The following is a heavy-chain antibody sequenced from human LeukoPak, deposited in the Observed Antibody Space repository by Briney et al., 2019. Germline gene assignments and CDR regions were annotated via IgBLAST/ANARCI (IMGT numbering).Heavy chain of an antibody. V-gene: IGHV4-38-2*01. CDR3: ARQGYSSSSGY. D-gene: IGHD6-13*01. CDR2: IYHSGST. Sequence: PSETLSLTCAVSGYSLSSGYYWGWIRQPPGKGLEWIGSIYHSGSTYYNPSLKSRVTISVDTSKNQFSLKLSSVTAADTAVYYCARQGYSSSSGYWGQGTLVTVSS. CDR1: GYSLSSGYY. J-gene: IGHJ4*02.